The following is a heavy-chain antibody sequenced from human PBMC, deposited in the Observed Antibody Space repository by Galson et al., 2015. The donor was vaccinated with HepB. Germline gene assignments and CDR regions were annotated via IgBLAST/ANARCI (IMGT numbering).Heavy chain of an antibody. J-gene: IGHJ4*02. CDR2: FDPEDGET. CDR1: GYTLTELS. Sequence: KVSGYTLTELSMHWVRQAPGKGLEWMGGFDPEDGETIYAQKFHGRVTMTEDTSTDTAYMELSSLRSEDTAVYYCATGKQWLAYFDYWGQGTLVTVSS. V-gene: IGHV1-24*01. CDR3: ATGKQWLAYFDY. D-gene: IGHD6-19*01.